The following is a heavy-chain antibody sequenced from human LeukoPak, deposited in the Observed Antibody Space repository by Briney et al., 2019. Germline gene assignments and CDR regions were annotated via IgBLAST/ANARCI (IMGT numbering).Heavy chain of an antibody. V-gene: IGHV3-30*03. Sequence: GGSLRLSCAASGFTFYTYGMHWVRQAPGKGLEWVAVISYDRSNRFYADSLKGRFTISRDNSKNTLYLQMNSLRAEDTAVYYCARDFSRGSYKGRDYYMDVWGKGTTVTVSS. J-gene: IGHJ6*03. CDR2: ISYDRSNR. CDR3: ARDFSRGSYKGRDYYMDV. D-gene: IGHD3-16*01. CDR1: GFTFYTYG.